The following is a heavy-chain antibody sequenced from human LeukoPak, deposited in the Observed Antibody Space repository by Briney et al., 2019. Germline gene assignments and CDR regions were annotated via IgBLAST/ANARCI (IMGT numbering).Heavy chain of an antibody. J-gene: IGHJ4*02. CDR1: GYTFSSYG. CDR3: ARARPNLYYFDF. V-gene: IGHV1-18*01. CDR2: ISAYNGNT. Sequence: ASVKVSCKASGYTFSSYGISWVRQAPGQGLEWMGWISAYNGNTNYAQKLQGRVTMTTDTSTSTAYMELRSLTSDDTAVYFCARARPNLYYFDFWGQGTLVTVSS.